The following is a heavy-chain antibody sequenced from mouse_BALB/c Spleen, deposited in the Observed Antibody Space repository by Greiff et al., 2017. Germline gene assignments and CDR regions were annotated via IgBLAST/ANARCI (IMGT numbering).Heavy chain of an antibody. CDR1: GFAFSSYD. CDR2: ISSGGGST. CDR3: ASRSSYVRFAY. J-gene: IGHJ3*01. V-gene: IGHV5-12-1*01. Sequence: EVQRVASGGGLVKPGGSLKLSCAASGFAFSSYDMSWVRQTPEKRLEWVAYISSGGGSTYYPDTVKGRFTISRDNAKNTLYLQMSSLKSEDTAMYYCASRSSYVRFAYWGQGTLVTVSA. D-gene: IGHD1-1*01.